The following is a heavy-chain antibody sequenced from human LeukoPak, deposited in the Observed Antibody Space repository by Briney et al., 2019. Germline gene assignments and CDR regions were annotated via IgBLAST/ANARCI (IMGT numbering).Heavy chain of an antibody. D-gene: IGHD6-19*01. V-gene: IGHV1-2*02. Sequence: VASVKVSCKASGYAFTGYYMHWVRQAPGQGLEWMGWINPNSGDTNYAQKFQGRVTVTRDTSISTAYMELSRLRSDDTAVYHCARVGSSGWYVHPTLDYWGQGTLVTVSS. CDR3: ARVGSSGWYVHPTLDY. CDR2: INPNSGDT. J-gene: IGHJ4*02. CDR1: GYAFTGYY.